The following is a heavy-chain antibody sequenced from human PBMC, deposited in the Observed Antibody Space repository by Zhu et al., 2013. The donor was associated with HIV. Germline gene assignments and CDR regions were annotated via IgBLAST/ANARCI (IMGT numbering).Heavy chain of an antibody. Sequence: QVQLVQSATEVKKPGASVKVSCKTFGYNFTTFGISWVRQAPGQGLEWIGWISTHNDNTYFPQRFRDRVTVTTDTSSNTTYLYLWSLKSDDAAIYYCARNTLRSLDYWGQGTLVTVSS. J-gene: IGHJ4*02. CDR1: GYNFTTFG. CDR2: ISTHNDNT. V-gene: IGHV1-18*01. CDR3: ARNTLRSLDY. D-gene: IGHD3-3*01.